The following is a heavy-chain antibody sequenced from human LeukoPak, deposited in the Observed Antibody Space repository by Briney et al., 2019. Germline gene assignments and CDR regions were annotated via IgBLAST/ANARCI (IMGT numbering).Heavy chain of an antibody. J-gene: IGHJ6*03. CDR2: IKSKTDGGTT. Sequence: GGSLRLSCAASGFTFSNAWMSWVRQAPGKGLEWVGRIKSKTDGGTTDYAAPVKGRFTISRDDSKNTLYLQMNSLKTEDTAVYYCTTDPYSGYDYSPNYYYYYMDVWGKGTTVTVSS. D-gene: IGHD5-12*01. V-gene: IGHV3-15*01. CDR3: TTDPYSGYDYSPNYYYYYMDV. CDR1: GFTFSNAW.